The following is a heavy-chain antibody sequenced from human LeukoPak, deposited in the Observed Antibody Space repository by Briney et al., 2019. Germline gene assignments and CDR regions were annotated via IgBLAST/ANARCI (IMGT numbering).Heavy chain of an antibody. Sequence: PGGSLRLSCAASGFTFSSYAMSWIRQAPGKGLEWVSGISVSGTSTSNADSVKGRFTISRDNPRNTLYLQMNSLRAEDTALYYCAIFYPYYDGNGYWVQWGQGTLVTVSS. CDR3: AIFYPYYDGNGYWVQ. J-gene: IGHJ4*02. V-gene: IGHV3-23*01. CDR1: GFTFSSYA. CDR2: ISVSGTST. D-gene: IGHD3-22*01.